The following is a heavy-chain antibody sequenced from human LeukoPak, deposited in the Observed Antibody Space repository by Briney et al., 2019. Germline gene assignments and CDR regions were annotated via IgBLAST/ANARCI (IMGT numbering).Heavy chain of an antibody. Sequence: NPSETLSLTCTVSGGSVSSGSYYWGWIRQPPGKGLEWIGEINHSGITNYNPSLKSRVTISLDTSKNQFSLKLSSVTAADTAVYYCARKGGGQLVNTRRWFDPWGQGTLVTVSS. J-gene: IGHJ5*02. CDR2: INHSGIT. D-gene: IGHD6-6*01. V-gene: IGHV4-39*07. CDR1: GGSVSSGSYY. CDR3: ARKGGGQLVNTRRWFDP.